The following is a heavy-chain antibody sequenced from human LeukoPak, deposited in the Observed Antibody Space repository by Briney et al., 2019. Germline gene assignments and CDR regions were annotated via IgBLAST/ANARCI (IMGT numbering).Heavy chain of an antibody. CDR3: AKDTTTTVIVVVPAAIRGAPY. V-gene: IGHV3-23*01. CDR1: GFTFSSYA. D-gene: IGHD2-2*02. CDR2: ISGSGGST. J-gene: IGHJ4*02. Sequence: GGSLRLSCAASGFTFSSYAMSWVRQAPGKGLEWVSAISGSGGSTYYADSVKGRFTISRDNSKNTLYLQMNSLRAEDTAVYYCAKDTTTTVIVVVPAAIRGAPYWGQGTLVTVSS.